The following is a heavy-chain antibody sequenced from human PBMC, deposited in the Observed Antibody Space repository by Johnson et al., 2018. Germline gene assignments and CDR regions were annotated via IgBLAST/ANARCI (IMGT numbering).Heavy chain of an antibody. CDR1: GFTFDDYA. CDR2: IGWNSGRI. CDR3: AKEEGGSNAGYFQH. V-gene: IGHV3-9*01. Sequence: VQLVQSGGGLVQPGGSLRLSCVASGFTFDDYAMHWVRQAPGKGLEWVSGIGWNSGRIHYADSVKGRFTISRDSSKNSLYLQMNRLRTEDPALYYCAKEEGGSNAGYFQHGGQGTLVIVSS. D-gene: IGHD2-8*01. J-gene: IGHJ1*01.